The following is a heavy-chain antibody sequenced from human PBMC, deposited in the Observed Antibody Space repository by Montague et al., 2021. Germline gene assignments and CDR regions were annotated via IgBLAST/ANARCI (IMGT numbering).Heavy chain of an antibody. CDR1: GEPMRDYY. CDR3: VRRDKMGGAFLDH. V-gene: IGHV4-59*08. D-gene: IGHD5-24*01. J-gene: IGHJ4*02. CDR2: IFCTGDT. Sequence: SETLSLTCTVSGEPMRDYYWSWIRQPPGKGLEWIGYIFCTGDTTYNPSLSRRVTISIDTSKNQFFLELTSVTAADTAVYYCVRRDKMGGAFLDHWGQGRLVTVSS.